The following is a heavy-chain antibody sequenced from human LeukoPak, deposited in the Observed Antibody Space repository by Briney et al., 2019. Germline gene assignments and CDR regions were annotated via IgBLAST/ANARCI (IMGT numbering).Heavy chain of an antibody. J-gene: IGHJ4*02. CDR1: GFPFSTYA. D-gene: IGHD3-10*01. CDR3: ARDSTYYYDSGSSGPHYFDN. V-gene: IGHV3-23*01. Sequence: GGSLRLSCAASGFPFSTYAMSWVRQAPGKGLEWVSSIRGSDGSTYYADSVKGRFTISRDNSKNTLYLQLNSLRAEDTAVYYCARDSTYYYDSGSSGPHYFDNWGQGTLVTVSS. CDR2: IRGSDGST.